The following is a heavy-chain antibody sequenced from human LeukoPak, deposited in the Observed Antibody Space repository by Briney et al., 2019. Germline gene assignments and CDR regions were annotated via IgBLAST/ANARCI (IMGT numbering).Heavy chain of an antibody. J-gene: IGHJ4*02. CDR3: VRTARMADF. CDR2: ISPSGSDI. CDR1: GFTFNDYY. V-gene: IGHV3-11*01. Sequence: PGGSLRLSCAASGFTFNDYYMSWIRQAPGKGLEWLSYISPSGSDISYADSVKGRFTISRDNAKNSLYLQMDSLRADDTAVYYCVRTARMADFWGQGILVTVSS. D-gene: IGHD6-6*01.